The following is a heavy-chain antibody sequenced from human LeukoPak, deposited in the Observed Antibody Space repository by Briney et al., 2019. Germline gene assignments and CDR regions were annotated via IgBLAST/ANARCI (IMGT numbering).Heavy chain of an antibody. CDR2: IIPIFGTA. Sequence: SVKVSCKASGGTFSSYAISWVRQAPGQGLEWMGGIIPIFGTANYAQKFQGRVTITTDESTSTAYMELSSLRSEDTAVYYCASGRRIIGQYYYYYYMDVWGKGTTVTVSS. V-gene: IGHV1-69*05. J-gene: IGHJ6*03. CDR3: ASGRRIIGQYYYYYYMDV. D-gene: IGHD2-15*01. CDR1: GGTFSSYA.